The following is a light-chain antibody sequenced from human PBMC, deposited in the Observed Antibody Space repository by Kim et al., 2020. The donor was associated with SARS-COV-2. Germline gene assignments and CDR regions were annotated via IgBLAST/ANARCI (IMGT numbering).Light chain of an antibody. CDR3: QPDNSWRPWT. J-gene: IGKJ1*01. V-gene: IGKV3-15*01. CDR1: QSVSSN. CDR2: GAS. Sequence: EIVMTQSPATLSVSPGERATPSCRASQSVSSNLAWYQQKPGQAPRLLIYGASTRGTGIPARFSGSGSGTELTLTISSLQSEDFAVYYCQPDNSWRPWTLGQGTKV.